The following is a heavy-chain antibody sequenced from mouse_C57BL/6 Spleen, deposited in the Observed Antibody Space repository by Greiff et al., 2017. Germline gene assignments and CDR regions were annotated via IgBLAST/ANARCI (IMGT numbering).Heavy chain of an antibody. Sequence: QVQLQQPGAELVKPGASVKLSCKASGYTFTSYWMQWVKQRPGQGLEWIGEIDPSDSYTNYNQKFKGKATLTVDTSSSTAYMQLSSLTSEDSAVHYCSYYYGSSYGFAYWGQGTLVTVSA. CDR2: IDPSDSYT. CDR1: GYTFTSYW. D-gene: IGHD1-1*01. CDR3: SYYYGSSYGFAY. V-gene: IGHV1-50*01. J-gene: IGHJ3*01.